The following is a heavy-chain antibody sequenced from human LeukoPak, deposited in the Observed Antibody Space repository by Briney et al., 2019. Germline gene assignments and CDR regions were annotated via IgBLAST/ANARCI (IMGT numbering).Heavy chain of an antibody. V-gene: IGHV3-48*03. CDR3: AREQTYGDYFDY. Sequence: GGSLRLSCAASGFTFRSYEMIWARQPPGKGLEWVSYIDSSGTTISYADSVRGRFTISRDNAKNSLYLQMSSLRAEDTAVYYCAREQTYGDYFDYWGQGTLVTVSS. CDR2: IDSSGTTI. CDR1: GFTFRSYE. J-gene: IGHJ4*02. D-gene: IGHD4-17*01.